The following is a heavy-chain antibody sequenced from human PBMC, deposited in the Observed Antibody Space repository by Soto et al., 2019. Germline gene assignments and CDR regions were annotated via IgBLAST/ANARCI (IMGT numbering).Heavy chain of an antibody. D-gene: IGHD3-9*01. Sequence: KQSQTLSLTCAVYGGSFSGYYWSWIRQPPGKGLEWIGEINHSGSTNYNPSRKSRVTISVDTSKNPFSLKLSSVTAADTAVYYCARGLDWGSYFDYWGQGTLVTVSS. J-gene: IGHJ4*02. CDR1: GGSFSGYY. V-gene: IGHV4-34*01. CDR2: INHSGST. CDR3: ARGLDWGSYFDY.